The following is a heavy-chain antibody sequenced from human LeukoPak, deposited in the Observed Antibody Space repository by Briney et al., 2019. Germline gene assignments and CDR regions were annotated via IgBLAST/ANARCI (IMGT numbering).Heavy chain of an antibody. J-gene: IGHJ4*02. Sequence: GGSVRLSCAASGFTFSEYYMSWIRQAPGKGLEWGSYISSSGSIIYYADSVKVRLTISRDNSKNMLYLQMSSLRAEDTAVYYCAGRGYSYGFDYWGQGTLVTVSS. V-gene: IGHV3-11*01. D-gene: IGHD5-18*01. CDR1: GFTFSEYY. CDR2: ISSSGSII. CDR3: AGRGYSYGFDY.